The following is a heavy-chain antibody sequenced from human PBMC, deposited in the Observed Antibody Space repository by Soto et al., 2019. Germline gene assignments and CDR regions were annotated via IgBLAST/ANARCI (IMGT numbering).Heavy chain of an antibody. D-gene: IGHD6-19*01. CDR1: GFTFSSYA. J-gene: IGHJ4*02. CDR3: ARLDKFNGGWS. CDR2: VSHDVKSG. V-gene: IGHV3-30*14. Sequence: QVQLVESGGGVVQPGRSLRLSCAASGFTFSSYAMHWVRRAPGKGLEWVAAVSHDVKSGFYADSVSGRFTVSRDNSNNLVYLQMDSLRPEDTALFYCARLDKFNGGWSWGQGTAVTVSS.